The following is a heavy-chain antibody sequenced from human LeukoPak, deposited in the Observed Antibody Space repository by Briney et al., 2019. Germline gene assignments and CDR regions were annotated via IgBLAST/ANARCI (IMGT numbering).Heavy chain of an antibody. CDR2: ISRSSSTI. CDR3: AKDPQGYCSGGSCFGEFDY. V-gene: IGHV3-48*04. Sequence: GGSLRLSCAASGFTFSTYNMNWVRQAAGKGLEWVSYISRSSSTIYYADSVKGRFTISRDNAKSSLYLQMNSLRAEDTAVYYCAKDPQGYCSGGSCFGEFDYWGQGTLVTVSS. J-gene: IGHJ4*02. CDR1: GFTFSTYN. D-gene: IGHD2-15*01.